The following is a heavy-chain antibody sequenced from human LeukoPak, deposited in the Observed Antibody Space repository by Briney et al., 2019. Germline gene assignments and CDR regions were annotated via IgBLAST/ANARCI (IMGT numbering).Heavy chain of an antibody. D-gene: IGHD3-10*01. CDR3: ATSYYGSGSYYSLYFDY. V-gene: IGHV4-38-2*01. CDR1: GYSISSGYY. Sequence: SETLSLTCAVSGYSISSGYYWGWIRQPPGKGLEWIGSIYHSGSTYYNPSPKSRVTISVDTSKNQFSLKLSSVTAADTAVYYCATSYYGSGSYYSLYFDYWGQGTLVTVSS. J-gene: IGHJ4*02. CDR2: IYHSGST.